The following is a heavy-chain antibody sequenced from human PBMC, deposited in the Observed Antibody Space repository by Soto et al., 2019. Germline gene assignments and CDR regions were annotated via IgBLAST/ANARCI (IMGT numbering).Heavy chain of an antibody. CDR1: GESFSTYW. V-gene: IGHV5-51*01. CDR2: IYPGDSDT. J-gene: IGHJ6*02. D-gene: IGHD6-19*01. CDR3: ARSRRGAYSSGWYSLSGYYNYGIDV. Sequence: GEALRSSCEASGESFSTYWIGWVRQMPGKGLEWMGIIYPGDSDTKYSPSLQGQVTISADTSISTAYLQWTSLKASDTAMYYCARSRRGAYSSGWYSLSGYYNYGIDVWGQGTKVTVSS.